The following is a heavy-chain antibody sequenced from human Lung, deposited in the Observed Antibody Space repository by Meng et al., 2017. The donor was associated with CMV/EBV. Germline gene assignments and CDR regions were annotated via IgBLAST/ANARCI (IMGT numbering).Heavy chain of an antibody. Sequence: QMHMQGSGPGPVKPSGTLSLTCAVSGCSISISTWWSWVRQPPGKGLEWIGEIYHSGGTNYNPSLRGRVTISLDKSKNQFSLTLRSVTAADTAVYYCARDPYATGWAGWGQGTLVTVSS. CDR1: GCSISISTW. J-gene: IGHJ4*02. CDR3: ARDPYATGWAG. V-gene: IGHV4-4*02. CDR2: IYHSGGT. D-gene: IGHD6-19*01.